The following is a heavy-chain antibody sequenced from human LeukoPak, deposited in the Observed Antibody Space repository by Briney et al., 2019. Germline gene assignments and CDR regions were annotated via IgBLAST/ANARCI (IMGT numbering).Heavy chain of an antibody. D-gene: IGHD2-2*01. CDR1: GYTFTNYA. CDR3: ARTLFGDQYQLLHNWFDP. J-gene: IGHJ5*02. CDR2: INTDTGNP. V-gene: IGHV7-4-1*02. Sequence: ASVKVSCKASGYTFTNYAMNWVRQAPGQGLEWMGWINTDTGNPTYAQGFTRRLVFSLDTSASTAYLQISSLKAEDTAVYYCARTLFGDQYQLLHNWFDPWGQGTLVSVSS.